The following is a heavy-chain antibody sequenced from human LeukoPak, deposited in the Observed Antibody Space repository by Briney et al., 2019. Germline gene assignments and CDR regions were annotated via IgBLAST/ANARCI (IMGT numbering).Heavy chain of an antibody. Sequence: GGSLRLSCAASGFTFSIYWMSWVRQAPGKGLEWVANIKQDGSEKYYVDSVKGRFTISRDNAKNPLYLQMNSLRAEDTAVYYCARDTPSAYYYDSSGYRWGQGTLVTVSS. D-gene: IGHD3-22*01. J-gene: IGHJ4*02. CDR3: ARDTPSAYYYDSSGYR. CDR1: GFTFSIYW. V-gene: IGHV3-7*01. CDR2: IKQDGSEK.